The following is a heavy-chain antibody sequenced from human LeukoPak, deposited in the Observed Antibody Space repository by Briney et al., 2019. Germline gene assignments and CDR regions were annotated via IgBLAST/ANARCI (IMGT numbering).Heavy chain of an antibody. D-gene: IGHD2-15*01. CDR3: ARDQCSGGSCYPGWFDP. J-gene: IGHJ5*02. CDR1: GFTVSSNY. CDR2: IYSGGST. Sequence: PGGSLRLSCAASGFTVSSNYMSWVRQAPGKGLEWVSVIYSGGSTYYADSVKGRFTISRDNSKNTLYLQMNSLRAEDTAVYYCARDQCSGGSCYPGWFDPWGQGTLVTVSS. V-gene: IGHV3-66*01.